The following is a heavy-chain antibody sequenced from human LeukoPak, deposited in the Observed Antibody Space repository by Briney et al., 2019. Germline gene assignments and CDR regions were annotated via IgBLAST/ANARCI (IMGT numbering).Heavy chain of an antibody. D-gene: IGHD1-26*01. Sequence: ASVKVSCKASGYTFTSYDINWVRQATGQGLEWMGWMNPNSGNTGYAQKFQGRVTITRNTSISTAYMELSSLRSEDTAVYYCARGRRSWSYFGYYYYMDVWGKGTTVTVSS. CDR1: GYTFTSYD. J-gene: IGHJ6*03. CDR2: MNPNSGNT. CDR3: ARGRRSWSYFGYYYYMDV. V-gene: IGHV1-8*03.